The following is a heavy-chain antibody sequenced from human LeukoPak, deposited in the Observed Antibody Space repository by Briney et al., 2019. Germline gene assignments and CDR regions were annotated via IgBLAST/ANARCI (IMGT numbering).Heavy chain of an antibody. D-gene: IGHD5-12*01. CDR2: ISSSSSYT. J-gene: IGHJ4*02. CDR1: GFTFSDYY. Sequence: GGSLRLSCAASGFTFSDYYMSWIRQAPGKGLEWVSYISSSSSYTNYADSVKGRFTISRDNAKNSLYLQMNSLRAEDTAVYYCARDLGSGYSGYVPFDYWGQGTLVTVPS. CDR3: ARDLGSGYSGYVPFDY. V-gene: IGHV3-11*06.